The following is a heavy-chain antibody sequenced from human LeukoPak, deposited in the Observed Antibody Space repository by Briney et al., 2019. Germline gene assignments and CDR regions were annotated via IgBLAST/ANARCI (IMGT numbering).Heavy chain of an antibody. CDR2: INPNSGGT. Sequence: GASVKVSCKASGYTFTGYYMHWVRQAPGQGLEWTGWINPNSGGTNYAQKFQGRVTMTRDTSISTAYMELSRLRSDDTAVYYCARGPRYDYVWGSYRYPSWFDPWGQGTLVTVSS. V-gene: IGHV1-2*02. D-gene: IGHD3-16*02. CDR3: ARGPRYDYVWGSYRYPSWFDP. J-gene: IGHJ5*02. CDR1: GYTFTGYY.